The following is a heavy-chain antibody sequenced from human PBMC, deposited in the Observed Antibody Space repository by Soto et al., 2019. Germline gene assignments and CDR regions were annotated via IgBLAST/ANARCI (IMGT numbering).Heavy chain of an antibody. Sequence: HPGGSLRLSCAASGFTFSSYGMHWVRQAPGKGLERVAVIWYDGSNKYYADSVKGRFTISRDNSKNTLYLQMNSLRAEDTAVYYCARDSYYDFWSGYGHYYYYYMDVWGKGTTVTVSS. CDR2: IWYDGSNK. CDR1: GFTFSSYG. D-gene: IGHD3-3*01. J-gene: IGHJ6*03. V-gene: IGHV3-33*01. CDR3: ARDSYYDFWSGYGHYYYYYMDV.